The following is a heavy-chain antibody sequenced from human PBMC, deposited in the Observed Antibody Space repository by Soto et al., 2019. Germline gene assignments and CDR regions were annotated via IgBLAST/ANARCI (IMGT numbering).Heavy chain of an antibody. Sequence: GGSLRLSFAASGFTFSDHYMYWVRQVPGKGLDWVGRTRNEANSYTTEYAASVQGRFTISRDDSKNSLYLQMNGLKTEDTAVYYCARDRSTGSTTSSLSWYFDLWGRGTLVTVSS. CDR1: GFTFSDHY. CDR2: TRNEANSYTT. V-gene: IGHV3-72*01. CDR3: ARDRSTGSTTSSLSWYFDL. J-gene: IGHJ2*01. D-gene: IGHD2-2*01.